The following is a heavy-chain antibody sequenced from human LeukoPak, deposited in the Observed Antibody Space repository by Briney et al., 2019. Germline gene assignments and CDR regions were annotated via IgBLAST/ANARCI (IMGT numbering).Heavy chain of an antibody. CDR2: ISSSGSTI. CDR1: GFTFSDYY. CDR3: ARAMPAATLWPPYYYYYGMDV. D-gene: IGHD2-2*01. V-gene: IGHV3-11*01. J-gene: IGHJ6*02. Sequence: GGSLRLSCAASGFTFSDYYMSWIRQAPGKGLEWVSYISSSGSTIYYADSVKGRFTISRDNAKNSLYLQMNSLRAEDTAVYYCARAMPAATLWPPYYYYYGMDVWGQGTTVTVSS.